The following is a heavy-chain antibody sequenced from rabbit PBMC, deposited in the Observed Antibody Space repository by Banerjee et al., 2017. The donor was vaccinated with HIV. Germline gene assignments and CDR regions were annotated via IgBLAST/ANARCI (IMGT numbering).Heavy chain of an antibody. V-gene: IGHV1S43*01. CDR2: IYTSSGST. D-gene: IGHD6-1*01. CDR1: GFDLSSGYD. CDR3: GRDRDGDAGYGSLAL. Sequence: QQQLEESGGGLVKPGGTLTLTCKASGFDLSSGYDMCWVRQAPGKGLELIACIYTSSGSTWYASWVNGRFTISRSTSLNTVDLKMTSLTVADTATYFCGRDRDGDAGYGSLALWGPGTLVTVS. J-gene: IGHJ6*01.